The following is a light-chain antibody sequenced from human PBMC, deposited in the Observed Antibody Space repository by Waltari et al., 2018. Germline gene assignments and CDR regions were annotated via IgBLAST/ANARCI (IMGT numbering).Light chain of an antibody. CDR2: DVS. CDR1: TSHAGGYNS. V-gene: IGLV2-14*01. J-gene: IGLJ3*02. CDR3: GSYTGSTTWV. Sequence: QSALTQPASVSGSPGQSIPLPCPGATSHAGGYNSVSWYQQRPGKAPKLLIFDVSNRPSGVSNRFSGSKSGNTASLTISGLQAEDEAAYYCGSYTGSTTWVFGGGTKLTVL.